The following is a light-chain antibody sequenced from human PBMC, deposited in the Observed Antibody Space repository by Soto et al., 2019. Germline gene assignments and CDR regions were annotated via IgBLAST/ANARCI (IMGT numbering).Light chain of an antibody. CDR3: GSYTSITTWV. CDR2: EVT. CDR1: SNDVGGYNF. Sequence: QSALTQPASVSGSPGQSITISCTGTSNDVGGYNFVSWYQQHPGKAPKLMIYEVTHRPSGVSNRFSGSKSGNTASLTISGLQAEDEADYYCGSYTSITTWVFGGGTKLTVL. V-gene: IGLV2-14*01. J-gene: IGLJ3*02.